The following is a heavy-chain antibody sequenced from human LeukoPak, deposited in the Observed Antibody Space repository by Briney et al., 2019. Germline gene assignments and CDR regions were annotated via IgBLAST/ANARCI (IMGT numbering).Heavy chain of an antibody. V-gene: IGHV3-23*01. CDR3: AKPKNTMIVLDWFDP. CDR1: GFTFSSYA. D-gene: IGHD3-22*01. CDR2: ISGSGGST. Sequence: GGSLRLSCAASGFTFSSYAMSWVRQAPGKGLEWVSAISGSGGSTYYADSVKGRFTISRDNSKNTLYLQMHSLRAEDTAVYYCAKPKNTMIVLDWFDPWGQGTLVTVSS. J-gene: IGHJ5*02.